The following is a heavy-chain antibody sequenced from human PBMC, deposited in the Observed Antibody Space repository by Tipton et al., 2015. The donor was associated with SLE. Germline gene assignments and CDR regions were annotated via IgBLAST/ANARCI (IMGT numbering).Heavy chain of an antibody. J-gene: IGHJ5*02. Sequence: TLSLTCTVSGGSISSSSYYWGWIRQPPGKGLEWIGSIYYSGSTYYNPSLKSRVTISVDTSKNQFSLKLSSVTAADTAVYYCARGPRWFDPWGQGTLVTVSS. V-gene: IGHV4-39*07. CDR2: IYYSGST. CDR1: GGSISSSSYY. CDR3: ARGPRWFDP.